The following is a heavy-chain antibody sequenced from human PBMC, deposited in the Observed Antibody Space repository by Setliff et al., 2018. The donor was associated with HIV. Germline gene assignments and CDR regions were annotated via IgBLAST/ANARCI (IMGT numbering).Heavy chain of an antibody. CDR2: IFHTGYS. CDR3: ARLAATYGNHRFDY. Sequence: SETLSLTCTVSLGSISSSYSHYWAWIRQPPGKGLEWIGHIFHTGYSIYSPSLKSRVTMSVDTSKNEFSLKMTSVIAADAAVYFCARLAATYGNHRFDYWGQGVPVTVTS. J-gene: IGHJ4*02. V-gene: IGHV4-39*01. D-gene: IGHD1-1*01. CDR1: LGSISSSYSHY.